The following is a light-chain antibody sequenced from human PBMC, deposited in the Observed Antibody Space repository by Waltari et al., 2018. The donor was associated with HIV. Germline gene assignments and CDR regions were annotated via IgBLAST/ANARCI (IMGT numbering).Light chain of an antibody. Sequence: SYVLTQAPSVSVAPGQTARVTCGGNNIGDKNVHWYQQKPGQAPVSVFYDGSDRPSGIPERFSGSNSGNTATLTINRVEAGDEADYYCQVWDSSSDHAIFGGGTKLTVL. CDR2: DGS. J-gene: IGLJ2*01. V-gene: IGLV3-21*02. CDR3: QVWDSSSDHAI. CDR1: NIGDKN.